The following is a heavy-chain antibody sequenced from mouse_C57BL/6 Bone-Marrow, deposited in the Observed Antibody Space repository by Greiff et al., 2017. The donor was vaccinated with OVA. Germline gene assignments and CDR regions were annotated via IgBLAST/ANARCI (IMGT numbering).Heavy chain of an antibody. CDR3: TTSVITTVVAPYAMDY. V-gene: IGHV14-4*01. Sequence: EVQLVESGAELVRPGASVKLSCTASGFNIKDDYMHWVKQRPEQGLEWIGWIDPENGDTEYASKFQGKATITADTSSNTAYLQLSSLTSEDTAVYYCTTSVITTVVAPYAMDYWGQGTSVTVSS. CDR2: IDPENGDT. J-gene: IGHJ4*01. D-gene: IGHD1-1*01. CDR1: GFNIKDDY.